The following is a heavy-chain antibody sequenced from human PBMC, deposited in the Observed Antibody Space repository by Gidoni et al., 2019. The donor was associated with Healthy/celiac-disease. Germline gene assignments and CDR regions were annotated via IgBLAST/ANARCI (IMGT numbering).Heavy chain of an antibody. J-gene: IGHJ4*02. CDR2: ISWNSGSI. V-gene: IGHV3-9*01. Sequence: EVQLVESGGGLVQPGRSLRLSCAASGFTFDDYAMHWVRQAPGKGLEWVSGISWNSGSIGYADSVKGRFTISRDNAKNSLYLQMNSLRAEDTALYYCVRTYDYVWGSYRDWGQGTLVTVSS. D-gene: IGHD3-16*02. CDR1: GFTFDDYA. CDR3: VRTYDYVWGSYRD.